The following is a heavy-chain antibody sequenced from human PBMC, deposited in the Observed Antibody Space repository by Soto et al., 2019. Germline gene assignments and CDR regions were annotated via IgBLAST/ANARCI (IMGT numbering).Heavy chain of an antibody. J-gene: IGHJ4*02. CDR1: GDSISNSRFY. CDR3: ARLVYDSSGYRPG. D-gene: IGHD3-22*01. CDR2: IYHTGNA. Sequence: SETLSLTCSVSGDSISNSRFYWAWIRQPPGEGLEWIGSIYHTGNAYYNPSLKSRVTISVDTSKNQFSLKLSSVTAADTAVYYCARLVYDSSGYRPGWGQGTLVTVSS. V-gene: IGHV4-39*01.